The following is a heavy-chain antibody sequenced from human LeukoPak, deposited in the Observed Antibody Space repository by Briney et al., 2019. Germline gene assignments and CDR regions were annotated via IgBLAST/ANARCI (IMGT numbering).Heavy chain of an antibody. D-gene: IGHD3-22*01. V-gene: IGHV3-23*01. CDR1: GFTLSTYA. CDR3: AKFRVVTTSRGVGLDY. J-gene: IGHJ4*02. Sequence: PGGSLRLSCAASGFTLSTYAMSWVRQAPGKGLEWVSAVRGDGFSTFYADSVKGRFSISRDNSKNTLYLQMNSLRAADTAVSYCAKFRVVTTSRGVGLDYWGQGTLVTVSS. CDR2: VRGDGFST.